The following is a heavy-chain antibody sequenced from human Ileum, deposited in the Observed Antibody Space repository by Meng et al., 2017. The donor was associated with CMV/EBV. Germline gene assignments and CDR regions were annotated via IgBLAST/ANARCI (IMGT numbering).Heavy chain of an antibody. J-gene: IGHJ4*02. Sequence: RGSLRLSCAASGFTFSDYYMSWIRQAPGKGPEWISYITNTGTSIYYADSVKGRFTISRDNAKSSLYLQMNSLRAEDTAVYYCARFVGYTYGYDYWGQGTLVTVSS. CDR2: ITNTGTSI. CDR3: ARFVGYTYGYDY. CDR1: GFTFSDYY. D-gene: IGHD5-18*01. V-gene: IGHV3-11*01.